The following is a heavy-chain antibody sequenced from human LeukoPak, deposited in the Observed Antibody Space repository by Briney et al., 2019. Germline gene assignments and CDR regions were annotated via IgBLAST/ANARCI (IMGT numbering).Heavy chain of an antibody. CDR3: ARSGRFLERSGGY. V-gene: IGHV1-69*05. Sequence: SVKVSCKASGGTFNSYAISWVRQAPGQGLEWMGGIIPIFGTANYAQKGQGRVTITTDESTPTAYMELSGLRSEDTAVYYCARSGRFLERSGGYWGQGTLVTVSS. CDR2: IIPIFGTA. CDR1: GGTFNSYA. J-gene: IGHJ4*02. D-gene: IGHD3-3*01.